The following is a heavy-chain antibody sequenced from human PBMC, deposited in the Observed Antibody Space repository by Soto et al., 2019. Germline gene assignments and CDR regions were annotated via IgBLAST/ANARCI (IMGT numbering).Heavy chain of an antibody. V-gene: IGHV1-69*13. CDR3: ARDRVSSSFTNYYYGMDV. CDR1: GGTFSSYA. J-gene: IGHJ6*02. CDR2: IIPIFGTA. Sequence: SVKVSCKASGGTFSSYAISWVRQAPGQGLEWMGGIIPIFGTANYAQKFQGRVTITADESTSTAYMELSSLRSEDTAVYYCARDRVSSSFTNYYYGMDVWGQGTTVTVSS. D-gene: IGHD6-6*01.